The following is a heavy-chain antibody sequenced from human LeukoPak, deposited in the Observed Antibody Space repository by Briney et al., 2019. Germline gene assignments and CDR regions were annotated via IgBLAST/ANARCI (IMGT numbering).Heavy chain of an antibody. Sequence: PGGSLRLSCAASGFTFSTYWMSWVRQAPGKGLEWVANIKQDGSEKYYVDSVKGRFTISRDNAKNSLFLQMNSLRAEDTAVYYCAAQVLLWFGEAADYWGQGTLVTVSS. CDR2: IKQDGSEK. V-gene: IGHV3-7*01. J-gene: IGHJ4*02. D-gene: IGHD3-10*01. CDR3: AAQVLLWFGEAADY. CDR1: GFTFSTYW.